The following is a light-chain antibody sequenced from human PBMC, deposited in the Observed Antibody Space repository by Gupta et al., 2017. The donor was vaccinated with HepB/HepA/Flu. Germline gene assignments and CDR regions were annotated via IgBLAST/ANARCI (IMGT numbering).Light chain of an antibody. CDR2: ASS. J-gene: IGKJ4*01. Sequence: DIQMTQSPSSLSASVGDRVTITCQASQDISNSLNWYQQKAGKAPKFLIYASSKLVTGVPSRFIGRGSGTDFTLTIGSLQPEDVATYFCQQYDLMKTFGGGTKVEI. CDR1: QDISNS. V-gene: IGKV1-33*01. CDR3: QQYDLMKT.